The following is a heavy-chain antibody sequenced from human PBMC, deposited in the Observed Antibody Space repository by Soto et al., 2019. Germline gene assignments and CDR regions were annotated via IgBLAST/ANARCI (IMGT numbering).Heavy chain of an antibody. D-gene: IGHD6-6*01. CDR2: ISNDENIK. Sequence: SCVASGFTFRNFGMHWVRQAPGKGLEWVAVISNDENIKQYADSVRGRFAIARDNSKNTLYLQVTSLRAEDTAIYYCARGLRSVLDYWGQGALVTVSS. V-gene: IGHV3-33*01. J-gene: IGHJ4*02. CDR3: ARGLRSVLDY. CDR1: GFTFRNFG.